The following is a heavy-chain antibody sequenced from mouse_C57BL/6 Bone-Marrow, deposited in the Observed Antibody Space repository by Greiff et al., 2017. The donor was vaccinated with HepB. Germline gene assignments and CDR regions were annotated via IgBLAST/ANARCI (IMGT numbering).Heavy chain of an antibody. Sequence: QVQLQQSGAELVRPGTSVKVSCKASGYAFTNYLIEWVKQRPGQGLEWIGVINPGSGGTNYNEKFKGKATLSADKSSSTAYMQLSSLTSEDSAVYFCARGHYGSFAYWGQGTLVTVSA. CDR2: INPGSGGT. V-gene: IGHV1-54*01. CDR1: GYAFTNYL. J-gene: IGHJ3*01. CDR3: ARGHYGSFAY. D-gene: IGHD1-1*01.